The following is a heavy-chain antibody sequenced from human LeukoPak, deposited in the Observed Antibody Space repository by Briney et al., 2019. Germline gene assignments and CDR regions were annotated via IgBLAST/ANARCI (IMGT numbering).Heavy chain of an antibody. V-gene: IGHV3-23*01. CDR2: ISGSGGST. Sequence: ETLSLTCAVYGGSLSGFYWSWVRQAPGKGLEWVSAISGSGGSTYYADSVKGRFTISRDNSKNTLYLQMNSLRAEDTAVYYCAASTHDFWSGAANWFDPWGQGTLVTVSS. D-gene: IGHD3-3*01. J-gene: IGHJ5*02. CDR3: AASTHDFWSGAANWFDP. CDR1: GGSLSGFY.